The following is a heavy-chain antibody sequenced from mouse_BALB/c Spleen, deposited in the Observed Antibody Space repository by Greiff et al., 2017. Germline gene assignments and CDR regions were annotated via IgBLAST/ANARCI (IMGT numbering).Heavy chain of an antibody. Sequence: EVQLVESGAELVKPGASVKLSCTASGFNIKDTYMHWVKQRPEQGLEWIGRIDPANGNTKYDPKFQGKATITADTSSNTAYLQLSSLTSEDTAVYYCARSETARATPFAYWGQGTLVTVSA. CDR2: IDPANGNT. D-gene: IGHD3-2*01. J-gene: IGHJ3*01. CDR3: ARSETARATPFAY. V-gene: IGHV14-3*02. CDR1: GFNIKDTY.